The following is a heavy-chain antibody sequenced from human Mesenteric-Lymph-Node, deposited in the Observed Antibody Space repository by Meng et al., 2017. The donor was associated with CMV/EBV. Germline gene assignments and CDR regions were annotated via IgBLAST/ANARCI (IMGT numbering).Heavy chain of an antibody. D-gene: IGHD2-2*02. V-gene: IGHV3-69-1*01. CDR3: ARYCGSTSCYKGDNWLDP. Sequence: GGSLRLSCAASGFTFNDYYMTWIRQAPGKGREWVSSISSSHTIYYADSVKGRFTISRDNPKNSLYLQMNSLRAEDTAVYYCARYCGSTSCYKGDNWLDPWGQGTLVTVSS. J-gene: IGHJ5*02. CDR2: ISSSHTI. CDR1: GFTFNDYY.